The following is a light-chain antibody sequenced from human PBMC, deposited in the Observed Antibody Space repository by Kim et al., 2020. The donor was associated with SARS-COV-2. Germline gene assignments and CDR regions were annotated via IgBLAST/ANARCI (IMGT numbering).Light chain of an antibody. CDR1: QAICSW. CDR2: AAS. J-gene: IGKJ1*01. Sequence: DIQMTQSPSLVSASVGDRVTISCRASQAICSWLAWYQHKPEKAPRSLIYAASSLQRGVPSRFSGSGSGTDFTLTISGLQREEFATFYCEQYDSYPRTFGQGTKVDSK. CDR3: EQYDSYPRT. V-gene: IGKV1D-16*01.